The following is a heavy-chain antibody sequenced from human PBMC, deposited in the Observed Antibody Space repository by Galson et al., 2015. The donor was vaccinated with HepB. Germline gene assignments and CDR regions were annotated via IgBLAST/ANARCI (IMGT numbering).Heavy chain of an antibody. J-gene: IGHJ4*02. Sequence: TLSLTCTVSGGSISSSSYYWGWIRQPAGKGLEWIGRIYTSGFTNYNPSLKSRVTISVDTSKNQFSLNLNSVTAADTAIYYCARDPWGRGVAYWGQGTLVTVSS. CDR1: GGSISSSSYY. V-gene: IGHV4-61*02. CDR3: ARDPWGRGVAY. CDR2: IYTSGFT. D-gene: IGHD7-27*01.